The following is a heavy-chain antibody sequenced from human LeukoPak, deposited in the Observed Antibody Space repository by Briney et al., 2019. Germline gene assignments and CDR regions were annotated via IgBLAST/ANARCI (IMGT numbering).Heavy chain of an antibody. V-gene: IGHV3-30*18. Sequence: GGSLRLSCAASGFTFSSYGMHWVRQAPGKGLEWVAVISYDGSNKYYADSVKGRFTISRDNSKNTLYLQMNSLGVEDTAVYYCAKEARGFDYWGQGTLVTVSS. CDR1: GFTFSSYG. CDR3: AKEARGFDY. J-gene: IGHJ4*02. CDR2: ISYDGSNK.